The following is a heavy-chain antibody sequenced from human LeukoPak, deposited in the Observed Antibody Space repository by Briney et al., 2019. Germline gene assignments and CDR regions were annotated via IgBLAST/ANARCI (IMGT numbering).Heavy chain of an antibody. CDR1: GLTFSTYW. CDR3: ARDAFGVDKSPF. Sequence: GGSLRLSCAASGLTFSTYWMHWVRQAPGKGLVWVSRINGDGSDTSYADSVKGRFTISRDNAKNTLYLQMNVLRAEGTAVYYCARDAFGVDKSPFWGQGTLVTVSS. V-gene: IGHV3-74*01. J-gene: IGHJ4*02. D-gene: IGHD3-3*01. CDR2: INGDGSDT.